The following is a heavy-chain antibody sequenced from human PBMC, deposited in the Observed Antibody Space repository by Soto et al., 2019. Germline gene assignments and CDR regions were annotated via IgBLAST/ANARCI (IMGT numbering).Heavy chain of an antibody. CDR3: ARVMEWLPDY. J-gene: IGHJ4*02. Sequence: GGSLRLSCAASGFTFSSYSMNWVRQAPGKGLVWVSRISSDRSSTSYADSVKGRFTISRDNAKNTLYLQMNSLRAEDTAVYYCARVMEWLPDYWGQGTLVTVS. D-gene: IGHD3-3*01. V-gene: IGHV3-74*01. CDR2: ISSDRSST. CDR1: GFTFSSYS.